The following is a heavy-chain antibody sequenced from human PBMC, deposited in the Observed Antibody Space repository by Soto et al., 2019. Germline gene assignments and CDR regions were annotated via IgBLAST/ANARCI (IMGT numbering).Heavy chain of an antibody. CDR3: ATSGWYTGYFDY. CDR2: ISWNSGSI. V-gene: IGHV3-9*01. CDR1: GFTFDDYA. J-gene: IGHJ4*02. Sequence: EVQLVESGGGVVQPGRSLRLSCAASGFTFDDYAMHWVRQAPGKGLEWVSGISWNSGSIGYADSVKGRFTISRDNAKNSLYLQMNSLRAEDTALYYCATSGWYTGYFDYWGQGTLVTVSS. D-gene: IGHD6-19*01.